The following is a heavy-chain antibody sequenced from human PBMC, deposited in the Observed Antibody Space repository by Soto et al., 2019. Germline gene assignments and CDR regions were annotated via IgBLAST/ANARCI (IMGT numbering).Heavy chain of an antibody. CDR3: ERVTLFDYRGGSAFYMLV. D-gene: IGHD3-3*01. Sequence: SETLSLTCTVSGGSISSYYWSWIRQPPGKGLEWIGYIYYSGSTNYNPSLKSRVTISVDTSKNQFSLKLSSVTAADTAVYYCERVTLFDYRGGSAFYMLVWGEGTTVTSP. V-gene: IGHV4-59*01. CDR1: GGSISSYY. CDR2: IYYSGST. J-gene: IGHJ6*03.